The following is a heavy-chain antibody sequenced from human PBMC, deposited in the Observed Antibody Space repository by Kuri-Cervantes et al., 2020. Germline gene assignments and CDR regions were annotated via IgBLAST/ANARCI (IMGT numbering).Heavy chain of an antibody. Sequence: GESLKISCAASGFTFSDYYMSWIRQAPGKGLEWVSYISSSGSTIYYADSVKGRFTISRDNAKNSLYLQMNSLRAEDTAVYYCARDSDQTDHYGDYGERNFDYWGQGTLVTVSS. CDR2: ISSSGSTI. V-gene: IGHV3-11*04. D-gene: IGHD4-17*01. CDR1: GFTFSDYY. J-gene: IGHJ4*02. CDR3: ARDSDQTDHYGDYGERNFDY.